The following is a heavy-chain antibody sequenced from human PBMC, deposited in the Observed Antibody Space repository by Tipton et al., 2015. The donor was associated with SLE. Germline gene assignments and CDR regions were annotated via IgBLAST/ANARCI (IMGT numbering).Heavy chain of an antibody. CDR3: AKEINKGLGTTPGVDY. CDR1: GFTFSTYG. CDR2: ISFHGRSE. J-gene: IGHJ4*02. V-gene: IGHV3-33*06. Sequence: RSLRLSCAASGFTFSTYGMHWVRQAPGKGLEWVAEISFHGRSEAYADSVKGRFTISRDDSKNTLYLHMNSLRAEDTAIYYCAKEINKGLGTTPGVDYWGLGTVVTVSS. D-gene: IGHD1-7*01.